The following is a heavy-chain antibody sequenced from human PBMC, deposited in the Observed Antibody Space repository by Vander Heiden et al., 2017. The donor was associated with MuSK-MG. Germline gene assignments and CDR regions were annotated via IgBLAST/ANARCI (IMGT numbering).Heavy chain of an antibody. CDR1: GYIFTSA. CDR3: ARQRALDY. J-gene: IGHJ4*02. Sequence: QVQLVQSGAEVKKPGASVTVSCRATGYIFTSALHWARQAPGQGLEWMGLIDPNSGGTKYAQKFQGRVTMTSDTSISTVYMELSSLTSDDTAMYYCARQRALDYWGQGTLVTVSS. V-gene: IGHV1-2*02. CDR2: IDPNSGGT.